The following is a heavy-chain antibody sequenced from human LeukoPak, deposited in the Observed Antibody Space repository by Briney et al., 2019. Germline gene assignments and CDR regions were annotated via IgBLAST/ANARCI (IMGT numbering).Heavy chain of an antibody. J-gene: IGHJ3*02. CDR3: ARNHLGHIVVVTRNDASDI. Sequence: SETLSLTCAVYGGSFSGYYWSWIRQPPGKGLEWIGEINHSGSTNYNPSLKSRVTISVDTSKNQFSLKLSSVTAADTAVYYCARNHLGHIVVVTRNDASDIWGQGTMVTVSS. CDR2: INHSGST. CDR1: GGSFSGYY. D-gene: IGHD2-21*02. V-gene: IGHV4-34*01.